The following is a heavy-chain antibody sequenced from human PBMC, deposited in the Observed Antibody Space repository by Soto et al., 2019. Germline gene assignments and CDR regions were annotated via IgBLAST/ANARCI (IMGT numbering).Heavy chain of an antibody. CDR2: IYSGGDT. CDR3: ERDPCIGGVCEGQVQY. J-gene: IGHJ1*01. CDR1: GFTVSSNY. D-gene: IGHD2-8*02. Sequence: EVQLVETGGALIQPGGSLRLSCVASGFTVSSNYMSWVRQAPGKGLEWVSVIYSGGDTYYSDSVKGRVTISRDNPKNTMFLQMNTLRAEETAVYYFERDPCIGGVCEGQVQYWGQGTLVTVSS. V-gene: IGHV3-53*02.